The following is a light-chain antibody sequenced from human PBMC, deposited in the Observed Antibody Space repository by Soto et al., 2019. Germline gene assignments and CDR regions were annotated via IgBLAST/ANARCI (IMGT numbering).Light chain of an antibody. CDR3: QQYGSSPYT. V-gene: IGKV3-20*01. J-gene: IGKJ2*01. Sequence: EMVLTQSPGTLSLSPGERATLSCRASQSVSSSYLAWYQQKPGQAPGLLIYSASSRATGIPDRFSGSGSGTDFTLTISRVEPEDFAVYFCQQYGSSPYTFGQGTKLEIK. CDR2: SAS. CDR1: QSVSSSY.